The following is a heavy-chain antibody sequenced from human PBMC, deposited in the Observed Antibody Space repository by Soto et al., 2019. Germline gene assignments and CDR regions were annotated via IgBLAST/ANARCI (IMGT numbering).Heavy chain of an antibody. V-gene: IGHV5-51*01. D-gene: IGHD5-12*01. Sequence: PGESLKISCKGFGYSFTSYWIAWVRQMPGKGLEWMGNIYPGDSGTKYSPSFQGQVTISADRSISTVYLQWSSLKPSDTAMYYCTNSGWTGGVDYWGQGTLVTVSS. J-gene: IGHJ4*02. CDR1: GYSFTSYW. CDR2: IYPGDSGT. CDR3: TNSGWTGGVDY.